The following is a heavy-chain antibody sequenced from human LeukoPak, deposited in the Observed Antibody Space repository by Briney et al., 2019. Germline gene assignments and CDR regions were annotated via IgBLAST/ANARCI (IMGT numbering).Heavy chain of an antibody. CDR2: IYYSGST. J-gene: IGHJ4*02. CDR1: GGSISSSSYY. V-gene: IGHV4-39*01. CDR3: ARGRRIAVAGRLFFDY. D-gene: IGHD6-19*01. Sequence: SETLSLTCTVSGGSISSSSYYWGWIRQPPGKGLEWIGSIYYSGSTYYNPSPKSRVTISVDTSKNQFSLKLSSVTAADTAVYYCARGRRIAVAGRLFFDYWGQGTLVTVSS.